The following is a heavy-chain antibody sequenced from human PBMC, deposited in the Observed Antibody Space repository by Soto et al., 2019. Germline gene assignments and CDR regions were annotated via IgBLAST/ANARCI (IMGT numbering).Heavy chain of an antibody. J-gene: IGHJ4*02. CDR3: ARLTYLNTWPVFDY. CDR1: GGTFNRSA. D-gene: IGHD1-20*01. CDR2: IIPFFNTA. V-gene: IGHV1-69*12. Sequence: QVQLVQSGAEVKQPGSSVKVSCKAAGGTFNRSAISWVRQAPGQGLEWMGGIIPFFNTANSVQKFQGRVTFTADETTATVYMELSSLRADDTAIYYCARLTYLNTWPVFDYWGQGTLVTVSS.